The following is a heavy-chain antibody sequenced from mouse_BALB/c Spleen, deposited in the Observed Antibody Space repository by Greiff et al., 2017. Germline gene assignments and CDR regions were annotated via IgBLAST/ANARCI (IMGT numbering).Heavy chain of an antibody. CDR2: ISSGSSTI. D-gene: IGHD2-10*02. Sequence: EVQVVESGGGLVQPGGSRKLSCAASGFTFSSFGMHWVRQAPEKGLEWVAYISSGSSTIYYAETVTGRFTISRDNPKNTLFLQMTSLRSEDTAMYYCARGGYGNPYFDYWGQGTTLTVSS. CDR3: ARGGYGNPYFDY. J-gene: IGHJ2*01. V-gene: IGHV5-17*02. CDR1: GFTFSSFG.